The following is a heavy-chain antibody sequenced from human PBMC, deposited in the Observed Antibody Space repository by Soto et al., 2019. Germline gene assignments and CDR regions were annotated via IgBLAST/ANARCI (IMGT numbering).Heavy chain of an antibody. CDR2: IIPIFGTA. CDR3: ARGGYDFWSGYFDY. Sequence: SVKVSCKASGVTFSSYAISWVRQSPGQGLEWMGGIIPIFGTANYAQKFQGRVTITADESTSTAYMELSSLRSEDTAVYYCARGGYDFWSGYFDYWGQGTLVTVSS. J-gene: IGHJ4*02. D-gene: IGHD3-3*01. CDR1: GVTFSSYA. V-gene: IGHV1-69*13.